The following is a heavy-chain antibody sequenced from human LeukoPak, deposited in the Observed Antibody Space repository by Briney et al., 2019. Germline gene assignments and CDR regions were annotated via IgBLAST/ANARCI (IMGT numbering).Heavy chain of an antibody. V-gene: IGHV1-2*02. Sequence: ASVMVSCKASGYTFTGYYMHWVRQAPGQGLEWMGWINPNSGGTNYAQKFQGRVTMTRDTSISTAYMELSRLRSDDTAVYYCARSDSDDYGDYFDYWGQGTLVTVSS. CDR3: ARSDSDDYGDYFDY. J-gene: IGHJ4*02. CDR1: GYTFTGYY. D-gene: IGHD4-17*01. CDR2: INPNSGGT.